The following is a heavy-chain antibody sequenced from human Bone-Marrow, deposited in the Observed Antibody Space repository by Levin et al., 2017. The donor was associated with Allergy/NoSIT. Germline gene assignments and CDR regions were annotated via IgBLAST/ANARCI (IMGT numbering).Heavy chain of an antibody. Sequence: GGSLRLSCAASGFTFSSYAMSWVRQAPGKGLEWVSAISGSGGSTYYADSVKGRFTISRDNSKNTLYLQMNSLRAEDTAVYYCAKDTGLGSGWYSAFDIWGQGTMVTVSS. CDR2: ISGSGGST. CDR3: AKDTGLGSGWYSAFDI. V-gene: IGHV3-23*01. CDR1: GFTFSSYA. D-gene: IGHD6-19*01. J-gene: IGHJ3*02.